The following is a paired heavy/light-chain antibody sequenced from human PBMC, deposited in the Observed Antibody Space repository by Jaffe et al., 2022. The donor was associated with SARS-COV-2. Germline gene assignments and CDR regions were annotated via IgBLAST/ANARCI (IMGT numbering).Heavy chain of an antibody. Sequence: QVQLQESGPGVVKSSETLSLTCTVSGYSIITTSLWGWIRQSPGKGLEWIGNLYHTGSATYNPSLKSRVTISADMSKNQFSLRLSPVTAADTAVYYCARVVTNFQYMDVWGKGTTVTVSS. D-gene: IGHD2-21*02. CDR1: GYSIITTSL. V-gene: IGHV4-38-2*02. CDR2: LYHTGSA. CDR3: ARVVTNFQYMDV. J-gene: IGHJ6*03.
Light chain of an antibody. CDR2: WAS. V-gene: IGKV4-1*01. CDR3: QQFYIVPLT. Sequence: DIVMTQSPDSLAVSLGERATITCRSSQSVLNSSNNKKYLAWYQQKPGQSPKLLISWASTREFGVPDRFSGSGSGTNFTLTISSLQAEDVAVYYCQQFYIVPLTFGGGTKVEIK. J-gene: IGKJ4*01. CDR1: QSVLNSSNNKKY.